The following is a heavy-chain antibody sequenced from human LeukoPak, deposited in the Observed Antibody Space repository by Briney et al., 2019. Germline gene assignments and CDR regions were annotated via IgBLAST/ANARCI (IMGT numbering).Heavy chain of an antibody. CDR1: GFISSSYA. CDR2: IYSGGST. D-gene: IGHD6-19*01. CDR3: ASSSGWYSRKFDY. Sequence: GGSLRLSCAVSGFISSSYALSWVRQAPGKGLEWVSVIYSGGSTYYADSVKGRFTISRDNSKNTLYLQMNSLRAEATAVYYCASSSGWYSRKFDYWGQGTLVTVSS. V-gene: IGHV3-66*01. J-gene: IGHJ4*02.